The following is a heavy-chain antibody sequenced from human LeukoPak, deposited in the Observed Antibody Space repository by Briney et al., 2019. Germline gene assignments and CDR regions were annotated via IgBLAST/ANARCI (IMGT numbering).Heavy chain of an antibody. CDR3: TTSSGWYENFQH. V-gene: IGHV3-15*01. J-gene: IGHJ1*01. CDR1: GFTFRNAW. CDR2: IKSKTDGGIT. D-gene: IGHD6-19*01. Sequence: GGSLRLSCAASGFTFRNAWMSWVRQAPGKGLEWVGRIKSKTDGGITDSAAPVKGRFTLSRDDSRNTLYLQMNSLKTEDTAVYYCTTSSGWYENFQHWGQGTLVTVSS.